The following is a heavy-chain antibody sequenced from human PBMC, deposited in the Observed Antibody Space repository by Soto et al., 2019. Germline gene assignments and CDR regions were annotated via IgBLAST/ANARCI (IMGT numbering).Heavy chain of an antibody. CDR2: VSHDGLAQ. D-gene: IGHD6-19*01. CDR3: PKETVAVGGRNYFDY. CDR1: GFTFSRYG. Sequence: GGSLRLSCEGSGFTFSRYGMHWVRQAPGMGLEWVAVVSHDGLAQYYGDAVKGRFTISIDNSQNTLYLQMNNHRTEDTDIYYCPKETVAVGGRNYFDYWGQGTMVTVSS. J-gene: IGHJ4*02. V-gene: IGHV3-30*18.